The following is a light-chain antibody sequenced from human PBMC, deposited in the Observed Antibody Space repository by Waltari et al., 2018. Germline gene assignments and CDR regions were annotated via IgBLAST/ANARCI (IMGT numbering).Light chain of an antibody. CDR2: GAS. J-gene: IGKJ4*01. V-gene: IGKV1-12*01. CDR3: QQVNSVPAT. CDR1: PSISNR. Sequence: DIQMTQSPSSVSASVGDSVTITCRASPSISNRLAWYQQKPGKAPKLLIYGASELRSGVPSRFSGSGAGTDFTLTISSLQAEDFATYYCQQVNSVPATFGGGTTVEIK.